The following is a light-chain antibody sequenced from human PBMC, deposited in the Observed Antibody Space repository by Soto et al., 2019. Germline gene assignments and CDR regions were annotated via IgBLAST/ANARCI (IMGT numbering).Light chain of an antibody. Sequence: ETVLTQSPGTLSLSPGERATLSCRASQSVSSNYFTWYQQQLGQAPRLLIYGVSTMAPGIPDRFSGSGSGTDFTLTISRLEPEDFAVYYCQQFGRSPPSWTFGQGTKVEIK. J-gene: IGKJ1*01. CDR3: QQFGRSPPSWT. CDR1: QSVSSNY. V-gene: IGKV3-20*01. CDR2: GVS.